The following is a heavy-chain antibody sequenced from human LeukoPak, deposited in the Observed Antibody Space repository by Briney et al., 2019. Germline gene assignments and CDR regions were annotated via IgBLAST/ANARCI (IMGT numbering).Heavy chain of an antibody. CDR2: INAGNGNR. V-gene: IGHV1-3*01. Sequence: ASVKVSCKASGYTFTSYAIHWVRQAPGQRLEWLGWINAGNGNRKYSQKFQDRVTITREPSATTAYMELNSLTSEDTAVYYCARVSDDSGWNFDYWGQGTLVTVSS. CDR1: GYTFTSYA. J-gene: IGHJ4*02. D-gene: IGHD6-19*01. CDR3: ARVSDDSGWNFDY.